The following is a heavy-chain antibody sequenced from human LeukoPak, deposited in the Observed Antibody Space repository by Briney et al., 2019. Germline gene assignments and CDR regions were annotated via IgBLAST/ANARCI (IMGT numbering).Heavy chain of an antibody. CDR3: ARVVPEGTYDFWSGYPTKYNWFDP. D-gene: IGHD3-3*01. Sequence: PSEALSLTCTVSGYSISSGYYWGWIRPPPGKGLEWIGSIYHSGSTYYNPSLKSRVTISVDTSKNQFSLKLSSVTAADTAVYYCARVVPEGTYDFWSGYPTKYNWFDPWGQGTLVTVSS. J-gene: IGHJ5*02. CDR2: IYHSGST. V-gene: IGHV4-38-2*02. CDR1: GYSISSGYY.